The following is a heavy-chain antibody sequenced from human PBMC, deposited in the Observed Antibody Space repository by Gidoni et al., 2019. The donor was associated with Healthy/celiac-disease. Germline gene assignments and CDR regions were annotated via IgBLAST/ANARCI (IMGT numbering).Heavy chain of an antibody. CDR1: GGSVSSGSYY. CDR3: ARDQTGYSSGWYVGWGGFLDV. D-gene: IGHD6-19*01. J-gene: IGHJ6*04. Sequence: QVQLPESGPGLVKPSETLVLTCTVSGGSVSSGSYYWSWIRPPPGKGLEWIGYIYYSGSTNYNPSRKSRVTISVDTSKNQFSLKLSSVTAADTAVYYCARDQTGYSSGWYVGWGGFLDVWGKGTTVTVSS. V-gene: IGHV4-61*01. CDR2: IYYSGST.